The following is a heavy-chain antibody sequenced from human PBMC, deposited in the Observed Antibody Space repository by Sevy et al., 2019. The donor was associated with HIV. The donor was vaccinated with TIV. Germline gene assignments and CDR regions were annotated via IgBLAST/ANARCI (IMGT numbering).Heavy chain of an antibody. Sequence: ASVKVSSTASGYTFTSYGISWVRQAPGQGLEWMGWISAYNGNTNYAQKLQGRVTLTTDTSTSTAYMELRSLRSDDTAVYYCARGYYDFWSGYYRRDAFDIWGQGTMVTVSS. CDR3: ARGYYDFWSGYYRRDAFDI. CDR2: ISAYNGNT. D-gene: IGHD3-3*01. CDR1: GYTFTSYG. J-gene: IGHJ3*02. V-gene: IGHV1-18*01.